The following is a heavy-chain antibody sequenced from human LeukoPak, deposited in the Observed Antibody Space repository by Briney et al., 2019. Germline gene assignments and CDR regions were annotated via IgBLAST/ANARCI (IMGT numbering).Heavy chain of an antibody. CDR1: GFTFNIYG. CDR2: ISGGGSDT. Sequence: GGSLRLSCVASGFTFNIYGMGWVRQAPGKGLEWVSAISGGGSDTYYADSVKGRFTISRDNSKNTLYLQMNSLRAEDTAVYYCAKKQSYIAVAGTCYFDYWGQGTLVTVSS. J-gene: IGHJ4*02. D-gene: IGHD6-19*01. CDR3: AKKQSYIAVAGTCYFDY. V-gene: IGHV3-23*01.